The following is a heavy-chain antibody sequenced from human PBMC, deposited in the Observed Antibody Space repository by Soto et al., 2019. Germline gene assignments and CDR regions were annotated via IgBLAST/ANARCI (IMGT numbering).Heavy chain of an antibody. Sequence: QVQLQESGPGLVKPSQTLSLTCTVSGGSISSGGYYWSWIRQHPGKGLEWIGYIYYSGRTYYNSSLRSRVTLSVDTSKSRFSLKLSSVTAADTAVYYCARVWDSSGPTFDSGGQGTLVTVSS. J-gene: IGHJ4*02. CDR3: ARVWDSSGPTFDS. D-gene: IGHD3-22*01. CDR2: IYYSGRT. V-gene: IGHV4-31*03. CDR1: GGSISSGGYY.